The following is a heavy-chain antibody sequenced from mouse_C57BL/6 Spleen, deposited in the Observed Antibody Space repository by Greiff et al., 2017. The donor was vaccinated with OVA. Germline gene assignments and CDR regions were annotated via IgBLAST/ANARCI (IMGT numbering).Heavy chain of an antibody. J-gene: IGHJ1*03. CDR1: GYTFTDYE. CDR3: TEGYFDV. V-gene: IGHV1-15*01. CDR2: IDPETGGT. Sequence: QVHVKQSGAELVRPGASVTLSCKASGYTFTDYEMHWVKQTPVHGLEWIGAIDPETGGTAYNQKFKGKAILTADKSSSTAYMELRSLTSEDSAVYYCTEGYFDVWGTGTTVTVSS.